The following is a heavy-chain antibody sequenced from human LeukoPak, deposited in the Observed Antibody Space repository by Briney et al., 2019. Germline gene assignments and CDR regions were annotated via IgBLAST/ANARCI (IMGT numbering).Heavy chain of an antibody. CDR1: GGSISSSNW. CDR2: IYHSGST. D-gene: IGHD2-8*01. Sequence: PSETLSLTCAVSGGSISSSNWWSWVRQPPGKGLEWIGEIYHSGSTNYNPSLKSRVTISIDKSNSQFSLKLSSVTAADTAVYYCARNLGSYCTNGVCYRDRDAFDIWGQGTMVTVSS. J-gene: IGHJ3*02. V-gene: IGHV4-4*02. CDR3: ARNLGSYCTNGVCYRDRDAFDI.